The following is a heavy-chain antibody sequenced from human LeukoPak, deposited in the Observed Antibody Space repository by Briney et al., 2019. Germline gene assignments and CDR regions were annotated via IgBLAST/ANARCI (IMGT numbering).Heavy chain of an antibody. CDR3: ARGLALALYCSSTSCYLDY. Sequence: PGGSLRLSCAASGFTFSSYSMNWVRQAPGKGLEWVSSISSSSSYIYYADSVKGRFTISRDNAKNSLYLQINSLRAEDTAVYYCARGLALALYCSSTSCYLDYWGQGTLVTVSS. J-gene: IGHJ4*02. V-gene: IGHV3-21*01. CDR1: GFTFSSYS. D-gene: IGHD2-2*01. CDR2: ISSSSSYI.